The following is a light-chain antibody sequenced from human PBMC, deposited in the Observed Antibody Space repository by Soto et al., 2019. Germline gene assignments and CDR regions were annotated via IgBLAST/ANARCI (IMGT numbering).Light chain of an antibody. CDR1: QSVSSNY. Sequence: EIVLTQSPGTLSLSPGERATLSCRSSQSVSSNYLAWYQQKPDQAPRLVIYDVSSRATGIPDRFSGSGPGTDFTLTISRLEPEDFAVYYCQQYGSSPTFGQGTKVEIK. CDR3: QQYGSSPT. CDR2: DVS. J-gene: IGKJ1*01. V-gene: IGKV3-20*01.